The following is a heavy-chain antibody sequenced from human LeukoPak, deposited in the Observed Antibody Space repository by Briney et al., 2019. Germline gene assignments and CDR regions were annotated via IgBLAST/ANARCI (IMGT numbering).Heavy chain of an antibody. D-gene: IGHD6-13*01. CDR3: ARDADVIAAAGGCMDV. CDR2: ISSSSSYI. CDR1: GFTFSSYS. J-gene: IGHJ6*03. V-gene: IGHV3-21*01. Sequence: GGSLRLSCAASGFTFSSYSMNWVRQAPGKGLEWVSSISSSSSYIYYADSVKGRFTISRDNAKNSLYLQMNSLRAEDTAVYYCARDADVIAAAGGCMDVWGKGTTVTVSS.